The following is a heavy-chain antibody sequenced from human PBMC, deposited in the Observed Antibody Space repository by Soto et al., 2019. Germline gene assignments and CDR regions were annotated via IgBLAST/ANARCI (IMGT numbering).Heavy chain of an antibody. CDR3: ARSKRFDP. J-gene: IGHJ5*02. Sequence: LSLTCAVYGGSFSGYYWSWIRQPPGKGLEWIGEINHSGSTNYNPSLRSRVTISVDTSKNQFSLKLSSVTAADTAVYYCARSKRFDPWGQGTLVTVSS. CDR1: GGSFSGYY. D-gene: IGHD4-4*01. V-gene: IGHV4-34*01. CDR2: INHSGST.